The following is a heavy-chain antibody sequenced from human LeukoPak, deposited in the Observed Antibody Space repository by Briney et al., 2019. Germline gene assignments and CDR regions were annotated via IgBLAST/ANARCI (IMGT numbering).Heavy chain of an antibody. Sequence: GASVKVSCKASGYTFTDYYIHWVRQAPGHGLEWLGWMNVKTGATSSAQRFPSRFTMARDTSIGTASMEFSSLTSDDTAVYYCARQSGTYWGLDYWGQGTLVTVSS. V-gene: IGHV1-2*02. D-gene: IGHD1-26*01. CDR3: ARQSGTYWGLDY. CDR2: MNVKTGAT. CDR1: GYTFTDYY. J-gene: IGHJ4*02.